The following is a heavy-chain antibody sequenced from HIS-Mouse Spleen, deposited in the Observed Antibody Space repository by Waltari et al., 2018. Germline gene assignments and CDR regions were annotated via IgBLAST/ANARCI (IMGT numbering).Heavy chain of an antibody. Sequence: QVQLQESGPGLVKPSETLSLTCTVSGYSISSGYYWGWIRQPPGKGLEWIGSIYHSGSTYYNPPLKSGVTISVDTSKNQFSLKLSSVTAADTAVYYCARDPGYSSSSNAFDIWGQGTMVTVSS. CDR1: GYSISSGYY. J-gene: IGHJ3*02. V-gene: IGHV4-38-2*02. D-gene: IGHD6-6*01. CDR3: ARDPGYSSSSNAFDI. CDR2: IYHSGST.